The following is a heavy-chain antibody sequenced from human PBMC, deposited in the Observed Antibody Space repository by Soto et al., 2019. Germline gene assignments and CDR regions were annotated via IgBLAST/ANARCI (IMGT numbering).Heavy chain of an antibody. D-gene: IGHD4-17*01. J-gene: IGHJ6*03. CDR3: ARNEGAVTPYYYYYYYMDV. CDR1: GYTFTSYG. CDR2: ISAYNVNT. Sequence: ASVKVSCKASGYTFTSYGISWVRQAPGQGLEWMGWISAYNVNTNYAPKLQGRVTMTTDTSTSTAYMELRSLRSDDTAVYFCARNEGAVTPYYYYYYYMDVWGKGTTVTVSS. V-gene: IGHV1-18*01.